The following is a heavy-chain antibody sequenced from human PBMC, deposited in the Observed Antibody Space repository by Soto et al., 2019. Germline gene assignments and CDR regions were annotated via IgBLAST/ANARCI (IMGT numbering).Heavy chain of an antibody. CDR1: GFSLSTSGVG. D-gene: IGHD6-6*01. J-gene: IGHJ4*02. CDR3: AHRLSLAALAINYFDY. Sequence: SGPTLVNPTQTLTLTCTFSGFSLSTSGVGVGWIRQPPGKALEWLALIYWDDDKRYSPSLKSRLTITKDTSKNQVVLTMTNMDPVDTATYYCAHRLSLAALAINYFDYWGQGTLVTVSS. V-gene: IGHV2-5*02. CDR2: IYWDDDK.